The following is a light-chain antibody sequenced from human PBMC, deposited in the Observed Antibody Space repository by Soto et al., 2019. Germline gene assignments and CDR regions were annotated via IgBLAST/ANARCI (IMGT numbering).Light chain of an antibody. CDR3: CSYAGTSTLV. J-gene: IGLJ1*01. V-gene: IGLV2-11*01. CDR1: GRDVGSYNY. CDR2: DVD. Sequence: QSALTQPRSVSGSPGQSVTISCTGSGRDVGSYNYVSWYQQHPGKAPKLILFDVDKRPSGVPDRISGSKSANTASLTISGLQAEDQADYYCCSYAGTSTLVFGTGTKVTV.